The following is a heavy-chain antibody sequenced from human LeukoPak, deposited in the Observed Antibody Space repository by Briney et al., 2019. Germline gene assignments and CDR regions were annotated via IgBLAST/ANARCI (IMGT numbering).Heavy chain of an antibody. D-gene: IGHD2-15*01. J-gene: IGHJ5*02. CDR2: INPNSGGT. CDR3: ARIPRYCSGGSCYSRYWFDP. Sequence: ASVKVSCXASGYTFTGYYMHWVRQAPGQGLEWMGRINPNSGGTSYAQKFQGRVTMTRDTSISTAYMELSRLRSDDTAVYYCARIPRYCSGGSCYSRYWFDPWGQGTLVTVSS. CDR1: GYTFTGYY. V-gene: IGHV1-2*06.